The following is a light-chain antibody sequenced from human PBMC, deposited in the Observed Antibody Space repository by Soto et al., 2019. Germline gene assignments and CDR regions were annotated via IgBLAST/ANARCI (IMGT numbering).Light chain of an antibody. CDR1: SSDVGSYDH. V-gene: IGLV2-14*01. J-gene: IGLJ1*01. CDR2: EVS. CDR3: ISYTGSSTSYV. Sequence: ALTHPASVSGSPGQSITISCSGTSSDVGSYDHVAWYQQFPGKTPKLMIYEVSNRPSGVSSRFSGSKSGNTASLTISGLQAEDEADYYCISYTGSSTSYVFGSGTKVTVL.